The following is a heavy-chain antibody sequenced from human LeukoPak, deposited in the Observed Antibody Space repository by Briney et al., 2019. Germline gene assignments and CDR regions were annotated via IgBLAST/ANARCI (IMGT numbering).Heavy chain of an antibody. J-gene: IGHJ4*02. Sequence: GGSLRLSCAASGFTFSDYGMHWVRQAPGKGLEWVAVISSDGSTDFYADSIKGRFTISRDNSKNTLYLQMNSLRAEDAATYYCAKSGERYCSDVNCYFDSWGQETLATVSS. CDR3: AKSGERYCSDVNCYFDS. D-gene: IGHD2-15*01. V-gene: IGHV3-30*18. CDR1: GFTFSDYG. CDR2: ISSDGSTD.